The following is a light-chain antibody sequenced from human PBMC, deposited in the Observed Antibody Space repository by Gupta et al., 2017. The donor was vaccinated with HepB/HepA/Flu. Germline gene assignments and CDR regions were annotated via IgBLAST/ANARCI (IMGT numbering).Light chain of an antibody. Sequence: DIPLTQSPSSLPESFGDKVTITCRASQDINSHLVWYQEKPGKAPDLLIYSASTLQSVVPSRFSGSGSGTEFTLTISSLQPEDFATYYCQQFNSYPITFGQGTRLDIK. CDR3: QQFNSYPIT. V-gene: IGKV1-9*01. J-gene: IGKJ5*01. CDR2: SAS. CDR1: QDINSH.